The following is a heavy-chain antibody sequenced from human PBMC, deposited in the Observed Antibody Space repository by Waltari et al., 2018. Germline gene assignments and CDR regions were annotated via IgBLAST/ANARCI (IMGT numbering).Heavy chain of an antibody. CDR3: ARSPLVEGAFDI. CDR1: GGTFNSYA. D-gene: IGHD2-15*01. J-gene: IGHJ3*02. CDR2: IIPIFGTA. V-gene: IGHV1-69*05. Sequence: QVQLVQSGAEVTKPGSSVKVSCKASGGTFNSYAISWVRQAPGQGLEWMGGIIPIFGTANYAQKFQGRVTITTDESTSTAYMELSSLRSEDTAVYYCARSPLVEGAFDIWGQGTMVTVSS.